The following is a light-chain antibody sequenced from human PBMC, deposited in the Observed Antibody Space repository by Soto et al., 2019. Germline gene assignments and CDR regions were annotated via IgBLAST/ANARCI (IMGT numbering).Light chain of an antibody. CDR3: CSYAGSYTGV. CDR1: SSDVGGYNY. J-gene: IGLJ2*01. Sequence: QSALTQPRSVSGSPGQSVTISCTGTSSDVGGYNYVSWYQQHPGKAPKLMIYDDSKRPSGVPDRFSGSKSGNTASLTISGLQAEDEADYYCCSYAGSYTGVFGGGTKLTVL. V-gene: IGLV2-11*01. CDR2: DDS.